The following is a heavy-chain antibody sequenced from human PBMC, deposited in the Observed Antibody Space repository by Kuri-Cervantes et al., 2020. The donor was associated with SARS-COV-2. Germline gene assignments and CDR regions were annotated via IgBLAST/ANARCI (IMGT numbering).Heavy chain of an antibody. D-gene: IGHD6-19*01. CDR3: ARHYGGARYSSGWYRYYYGMDV. V-gene: IGHV4-34*01. CDR2: INHSGST. CDR1: GGSISSYY. Sequence: EPLKISCTVSGGSISSYYWSWIRQPPGKGLEWIGEINHSGSTNYNPSLKSRVTISVDTSKNQFSLKLSSVTAADTAVYYCARHYGGARYSSGWYRYYYGMDVWGQGTTVTVSS. J-gene: IGHJ6*02.